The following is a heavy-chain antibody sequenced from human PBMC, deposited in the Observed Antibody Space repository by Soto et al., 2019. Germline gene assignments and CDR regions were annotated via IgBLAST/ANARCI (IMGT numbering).Heavy chain of an antibody. D-gene: IGHD1-26*01. Sequence: PGGSLRLSCAASGFTFSNAWMDWVRQAPGKGLEWVGRIKTKTDGGTTDYAAPVKGRFTISRDDSKNTLYLQMHSLKNDDTAVYYCARASGSSYWFDPWGQGTLVTVSS. CDR1: GFTFSNAW. CDR3: ARASGSSYWFDP. CDR2: IKTKTDGGTT. J-gene: IGHJ5*02. V-gene: IGHV3-15*07.